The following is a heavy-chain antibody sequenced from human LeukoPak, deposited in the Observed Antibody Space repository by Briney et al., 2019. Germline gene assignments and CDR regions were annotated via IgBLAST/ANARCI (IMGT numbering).Heavy chain of an antibody. V-gene: IGHV1-24*01. J-gene: IGHJ2*01. CDR3: ATIPGIAVASKFTLNWYFDL. D-gene: IGHD6-19*01. CDR2: FDPEDGET. CDR1: GGTFSSYA. Sequence: GASVKVSCKASGGTFSSYAISWVRQAPGKGLEWMGGFDPEDGETIYAQKFQGRVTMTEDTSTDTAYMELSSLRSEDTAVYYCATIPGIAVASKFTLNWYFDLWGRGTLVTVSS.